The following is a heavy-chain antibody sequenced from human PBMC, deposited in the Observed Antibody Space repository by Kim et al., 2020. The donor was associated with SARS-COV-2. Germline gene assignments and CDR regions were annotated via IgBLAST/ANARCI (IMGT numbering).Heavy chain of an antibody. D-gene: IGHD5-18*01. CDR3: ARVGYRNGWSTYVGQ. CDR1: GGSISSSSYY. CDR2: IYYSGRT. V-gene: IGHV4-39*01. J-gene: IGHJ4*02. Sequence: SQTLSLTCTVSGGSISSSSYYWGWIRQPPGKGLEWIATIYYSGRTFYNPSLKSRVTISVDTAKDQFSLKLSSVTAADTAVYYCARVGYRNGWSTYVGQWGQGTLVSVST.